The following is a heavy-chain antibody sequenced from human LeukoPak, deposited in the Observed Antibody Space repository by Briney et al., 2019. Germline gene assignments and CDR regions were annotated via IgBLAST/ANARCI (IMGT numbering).Heavy chain of an antibody. V-gene: IGHV1-69*04. J-gene: IGHJ6*02. Sequence: ASVKVSCKASGGTFSSYAISWVRQAPGQGLEWMGRIIPILGIANYAQKFQGRVTMTRDTSTSTVYMELSSLRSEDTAVYYCARDQWELPRPLGYYGMDVWGQGTTVTVSS. CDR3: ARDQWELPRPLGYYGMDV. CDR1: GGTFSSYA. D-gene: IGHD1-26*01. CDR2: IIPILGIA.